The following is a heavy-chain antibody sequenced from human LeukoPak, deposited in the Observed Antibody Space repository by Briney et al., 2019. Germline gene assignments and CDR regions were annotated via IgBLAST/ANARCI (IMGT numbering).Heavy chain of an antibody. J-gene: IGHJ4*02. D-gene: IGHD2-21*02. CDR2: IWYDGSKK. CDR3: ARVSPEIGVVTGTGAPDY. Sequence: SGGSLGLSCAASALTFSSYGMSLVRQAPGKGLEWVAVIWYDGSKKYYADSVNGRFTVSRDNSKNTVYLQMNSLRAEDTAVYYCARVSPEIGVVTGTGAPDYWGQGTLVTVSS. V-gene: IGHV3-33*01. CDR1: ALTFSSYG.